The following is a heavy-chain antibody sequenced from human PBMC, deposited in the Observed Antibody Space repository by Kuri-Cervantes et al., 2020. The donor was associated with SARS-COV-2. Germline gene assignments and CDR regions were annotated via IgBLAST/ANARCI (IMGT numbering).Heavy chain of an antibody. D-gene: IGHD3/OR15-3a*01. Sequence: GGSLRLSCSASGFTFDDYSMNWVRQVPGKGLEWVSSISSSSSYIYYADSVKGRFTISRDNAKNSLYLQMNSLRAEDTAVYYCARGKALWDWLLYAFGDYWGQGTLVTVSS. CDR3: ARGKALWDWLLYAFGDY. CDR1: GFTFDDYS. J-gene: IGHJ4*02. V-gene: IGHV3-21*01. CDR2: ISSSSSYI.